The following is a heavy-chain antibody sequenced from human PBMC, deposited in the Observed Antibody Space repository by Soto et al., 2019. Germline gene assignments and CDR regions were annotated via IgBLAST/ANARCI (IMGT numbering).Heavy chain of an antibody. CDR3: VRWNYAFDI. CDR1: GFTSDDYG. Sequence: GGSLRLSCAASGFTSDDYGMHWVRQAPGKGLEWVSGVNWNGGVFGYADSVKGRFTISRDNTRNSVYLQVNTLRPEDTALYYCVRWNYAFDIWGQGSMVTVSS. V-gene: IGHV3-9*02. D-gene: IGHD1-7*01. J-gene: IGHJ3*02. CDR2: VNWNGGVF.